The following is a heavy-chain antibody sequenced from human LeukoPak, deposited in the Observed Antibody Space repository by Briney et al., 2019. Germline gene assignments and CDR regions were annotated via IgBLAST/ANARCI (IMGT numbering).Heavy chain of an antibody. CDR3: MSYAGRSDDY. J-gene: IGHJ4*02. D-gene: IGHD3-16*01. V-gene: IGHV3-21*01. CDR1: GLTFSSYA. CDR2: ISSSSSYR. Sequence: PGGSLRLSCAASGLTFSSYAMSWVRQAPGKGLEWVSSISSSSSYRYYADSVKGRFTISRDNAKNSLHLQMNSLGAEDTAVYYCMSYAGRSDDYWGQGTLVTVSS.